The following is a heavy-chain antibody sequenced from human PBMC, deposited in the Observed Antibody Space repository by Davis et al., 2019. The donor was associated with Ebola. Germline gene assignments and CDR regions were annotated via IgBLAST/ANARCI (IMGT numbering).Heavy chain of an antibody. CDR3: ASTQTYYYDSSGDFDY. V-gene: IGHV4-38-2*02. CDR1: GYSISSGYY. Sequence: GSLRLSCTVSGYSISSGYYWGWIRQPPGKGLEWLGSIYHSGSTYYNPSLKSRVTISVDTSKNQFSLKLSSVTAADTAVYYCASTQTYYYDSSGDFDYWGQGTLVTVSS. D-gene: IGHD3-22*01. CDR2: IYHSGST. J-gene: IGHJ4*02.